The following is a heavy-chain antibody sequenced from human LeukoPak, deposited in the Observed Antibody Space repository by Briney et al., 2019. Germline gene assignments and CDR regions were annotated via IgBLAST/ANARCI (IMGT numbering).Heavy chain of an antibody. CDR3: AKGRALEVVAAFNY. J-gene: IGHJ4*02. D-gene: IGHD2-15*01. V-gene: IGHV3-23*01. CDR2: ISGSGANT. Sequence: GGSLRLSCAASGFTFSSYAMSWVRQAPGKGLEWVSAISGSGANTYYADSVKGRFTISRDNSKNTLYLQMNSLRADDTAVYYCAKGRALEVVAAFNYWGQGTVVTVSS. CDR1: GFTFSSYA.